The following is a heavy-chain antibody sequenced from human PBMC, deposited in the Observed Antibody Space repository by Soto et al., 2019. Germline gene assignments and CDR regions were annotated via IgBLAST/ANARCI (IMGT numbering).Heavy chain of an antibody. CDR1: GYTFTGYY. CDR2: INPNSGGT. D-gene: IGHD6-13*01. CDR3: ARDQYSSSWYGSNYYYYYGMDV. V-gene: IGHV1-2*04. J-gene: IGHJ6*02. Sequence: GASVKVSCKASGYTFTGYYMHWVRQAPGQGLEWMGWINPNSGGTNYAQKFQGWVTMTRDTSISTAYMELSRLRSDDTAVCYCARDQYSSSWYGSNYYYYYGMDVWGQGTTVTVSS.